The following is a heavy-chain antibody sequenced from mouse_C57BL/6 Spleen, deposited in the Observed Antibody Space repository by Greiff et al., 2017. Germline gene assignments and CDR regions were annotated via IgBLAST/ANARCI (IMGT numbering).Heavy chain of an antibody. V-gene: IGHV6-3*01. CDR1: GFTFSNYW. J-gene: IGHJ3*01. D-gene: IGHD6-1*01. CDR3: PSFAY. Sequence: EVNVVESGGGLVQPGGSMKLSCVASGFTFSNYWMNWVRQSPEKGLEWVAQIRLKSDNYATHYAESVKGRFTISRDDSKSSVYLQMNNLRAEDTGIYYCPSFAYWGQGTLVTVSA. CDR2: IRLKSDNYAT.